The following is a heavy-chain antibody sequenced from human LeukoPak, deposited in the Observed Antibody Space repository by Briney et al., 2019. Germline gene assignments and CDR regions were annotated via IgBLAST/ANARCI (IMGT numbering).Heavy chain of an antibody. V-gene: IGHV3-7*01. CDR1: GFTFSSYW. Sequence: PGGSLRLSCAASGFTFSSYWMSWVRQAPGKGLEWVANIKQDGSEKYYVDSVKGRFTISRDNAKNSLYLQMNSLRAEDTAVYYCARRWGWSSSVGGAYFDYWGQGTLITVSS. J-gene: IGHJ4*02. D-gene: IGHD6-13*01. CDR2: IKQDGSEK. CDR3: ARRWGWSSSVGGAYFDY.